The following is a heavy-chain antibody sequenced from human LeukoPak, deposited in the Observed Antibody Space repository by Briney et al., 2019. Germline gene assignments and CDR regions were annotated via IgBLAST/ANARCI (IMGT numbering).Heavy chain of an antibody. J-gene: IGHJ4*02. Sequence: KTGGSLRLSCAASGFTFSSYSMNWVRQAPGKGLDWVSSISSSSSYIYYADSVKGRFTISRDNAKNSLYLQMNSLRAEDTAVYYCARDPNYYDSSVRSSPPSYWGQGTLVTVSS. V-gene: IGHV3-21*01. CDR2: ISSSSSYI. CDR3: ARDPNYYDSSVRSSPPSY. D-gene: IGHD3-22*01. CDR1: GFTFSSYS.